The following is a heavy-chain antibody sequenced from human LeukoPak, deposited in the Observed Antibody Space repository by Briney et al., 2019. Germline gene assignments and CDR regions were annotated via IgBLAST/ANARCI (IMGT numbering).Heavy chain of an antibody. CDR3: ARLGNYDSSGGYYGMDV. CDR1: GYTFTSYD. Sequence: ASVKVPCKASGYTFTSYDINWVRQATGQGLEWMGWMNPNSGNTGYAQKFQGRVTMTRNTSISTAYMELSSLRSEDTAVYYCARLGNYDSSGGYYGMDVWGQGTTVTVSS. D-gene: IGHD3-22*01. J-gene: IGHJ6*02. CDR2: MNPNSGNT. V-gene: IGHV1-8*01.